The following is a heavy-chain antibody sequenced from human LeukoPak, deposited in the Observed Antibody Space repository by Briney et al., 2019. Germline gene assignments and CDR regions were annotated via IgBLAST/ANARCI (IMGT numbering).Heavy chain of an antibody. CDR1: GGSISSSSYY. D-gene: IGHD6-6*01. CDR2: IYYSGST. Sequence: PSETLSLTCTVSGGSISSSSYYWGWIRQPPGKGLEGIGSIYYSGSTYYNPSLKSRVTISVDTSKNQFSLKLSSVTAADTAVYYCARARPRPGDYFDYWGQGTLVTVSS. J-gene: IGHJ4*02. CDR3: ARARPRPGDYFDY. V-gene: IGHV4-39*01.